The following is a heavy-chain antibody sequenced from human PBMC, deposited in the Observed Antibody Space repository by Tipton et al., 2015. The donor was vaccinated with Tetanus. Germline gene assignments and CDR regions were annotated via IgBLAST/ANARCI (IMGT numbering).Heavy chain of an antibody. Sequence: GLVKPSQTLSLTCSISGDSVSVTSDAWNWIRQSPSRGLEWLGRTYYRSKWIKDYAMSVKGRITVDADTSKNQFSLQLNSVAPDDTAIYYCARDSDFGHDALDIWGQGTMVTVSS. CDR3: ARDSDFGHDALDI. J-gene: IGHJ3*02. D-gene: IGHD3-10*01. CDR1: GDSVSVTSDA. V-gene: IGHV6-1*01. CDR2: TYYRSKWIK.